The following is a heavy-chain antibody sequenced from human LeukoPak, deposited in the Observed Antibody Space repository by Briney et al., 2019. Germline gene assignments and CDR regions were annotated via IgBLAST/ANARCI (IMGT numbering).Heavy chain of an antibody. D-gene: IGHD5-12*01. V-gene: IGHV4-30-4*01. CDR1: GGSVSSGDYY. J-gene: IGHJ4*02. Sequence: SQTLSLNCTVSGGSVSSGDYYWSWIRQPPGKGLEWIGYIYYSGSTYYNPSLKSRVTISVDTSKNQFSLKLSSVTAADTAVYYCARTYNGFDPFDYWGQGTLVTVSS. CDR2: IYYSGST. CDR3: ARTYNGFDPFDY.